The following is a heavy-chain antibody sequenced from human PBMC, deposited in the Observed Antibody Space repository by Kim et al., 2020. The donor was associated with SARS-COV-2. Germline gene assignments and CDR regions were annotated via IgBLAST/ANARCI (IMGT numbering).Heavy chain of an antibody. Sequence: ASVKVSCKASGYTFTSYYMHWVRQAPGQGLEWMGIINPSGGSTSYAQKFQGRVTMTRDTSTSTVYMELSSLRSEDTAVYYCARERIGVPAIRYYYGMDVWGQGTTVTVSS. J-gene: IGHJ6*02. D-gene: IGHD2-2*01. CDR2: INPSGGST. CDR3: ARERIGVPAIRYYYGMDV. V-gene: IGHV1-46*01. CDR1: GYTFTSYY.